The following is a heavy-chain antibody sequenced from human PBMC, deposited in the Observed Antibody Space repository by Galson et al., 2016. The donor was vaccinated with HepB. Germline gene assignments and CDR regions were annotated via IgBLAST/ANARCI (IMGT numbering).Heavy chain of an antibody. CDR1: GFTFSSYG. Sequence: SLRLSCAASGFTFSSYGMHWVRQAPGKGLEWVAFIWYDGSKKYYADSVKGRFTISRDNSKNTLYLQMNRLRVEDTAIYCCARAHWGVVSIEWNYFDYWGQGALVTVSS. J-gene: IGHJ4*02. D-gene: IGHD3-3*01. V-gene: IGHV3-33*01. CDR2: IWYDGSKK. CDR3: ARAHWGVVSIEWNYFDY.